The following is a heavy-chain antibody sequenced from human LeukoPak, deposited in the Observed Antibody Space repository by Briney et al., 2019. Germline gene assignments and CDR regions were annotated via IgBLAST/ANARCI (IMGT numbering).Heavy chain of an antibody. J-gene: IGHJ4*02. CDR1: GYTFTSYD. Sequence: GASVKVSCKASGYTFTSYDTNWVRQATGQGLEWMGWMNPNSGNTGYVQKFQGRVTMTRNTSISTAYMELSSLRSEDTAVYYCARGIGYFDWSEPDYWGQGTLVTVSS. D-gene: IGHD3-9*01. CDR2: MNPNSGNT. V-gene: IGHV1-8*01. CDR3: ARGIGYFDWSEPDY.